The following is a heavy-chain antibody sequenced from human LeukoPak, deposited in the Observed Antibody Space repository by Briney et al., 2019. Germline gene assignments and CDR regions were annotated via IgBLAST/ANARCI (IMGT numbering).Heavy chain of an antibody. Sequence: VGSLRLSCAASVFTFSSYGMHWVRQAPGKGLEWVAFIRYDGSNKYYADSVKGRFTISRDNSKNTLYLQMNSLRAEDTAVYYCAKDKAAECIVVVISPFDYGGQGTLVTVSS. CDR1: VFTFSSYG. CDR3: AKDKAAECIVVVISPFDY. D-gene: IGHD3-22*01. V-gene: IGHV3-30*02. CDR2: IRYDGSNK. J-gene: IGHJ4*02.